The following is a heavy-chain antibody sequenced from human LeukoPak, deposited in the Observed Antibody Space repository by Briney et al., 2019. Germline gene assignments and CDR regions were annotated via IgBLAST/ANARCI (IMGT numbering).Heavy chain of an antibody. CDR2: IRSSRSYT. V-gene: IGHV3-11*05. CDR1: GFSFSDYY. CDR3: ARGRSGSGEDGDCGTHSDH. J-gene: IGHJ4*02. D-gene: IGHD2-21*02. Sequence: GGSLRLSCAGSGFSFSDYYMSWIRQAPGKGLELVSYIRSSRSYTNYADSVKGRFTVSRDNAKNSLYLQMNSLRAEDTAVYYSARGRSGSGEDGDCGTHSDHWGQGTLVTVSS.